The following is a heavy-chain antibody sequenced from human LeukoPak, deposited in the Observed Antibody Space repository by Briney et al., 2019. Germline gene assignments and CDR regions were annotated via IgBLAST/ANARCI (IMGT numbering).Heavy chain of an antibody. Sequence: PGGSLRLSCAASGFTFSSYGMHWVRQAPGKGLEWVAVISYDGSSKYYADSVKGRFTISRDNSKNTLYLQMNSLRAEDTAVYYCAKLPYGSGSSVDVWGKGTTVTVSS. D-gene: IGHD3-10*01. CDR1: GFTFSSYG. CDR2: ISYDGSSK. CDR3: AKLPYGSGSSVDV. V-gene: IGHV3-30*18. J-gene: IGHJ6*04.